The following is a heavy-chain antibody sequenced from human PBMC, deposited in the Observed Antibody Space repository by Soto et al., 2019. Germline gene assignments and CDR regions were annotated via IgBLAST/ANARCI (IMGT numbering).Heavy chain of an antibody. CDR1: GFTFSSYS. CDR3: AGEADYLNWFDP. D-gene: IGHD4-17*01. Sequence: EVQLVESGGGLVQPGGSLRLSCAASGFTFSSYSMNWVRQAPGKGLEWVSYISSSSSTIYYADSVKGRFTISRDNAKNALYLQMNSLRAEDTAVYYCAGEADYLNWFDPWGQGTLVTVSS. J-gene: IGHJ5*02. CDR2: ISSSSSTI. V-gene: IGHV3-48*01.